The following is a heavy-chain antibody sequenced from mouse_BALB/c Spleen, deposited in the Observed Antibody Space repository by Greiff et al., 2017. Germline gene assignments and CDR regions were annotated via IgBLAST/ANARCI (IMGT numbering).Heavy chain of an antibody. CDR1: GFTFSDYY. Sequence: EVKLMESGGGLVKPGGSLKLSCAASGFTFSDYYMYWVRQTPEKRLEWVATISDGGSYTYYPDSVKGRFTISRDNAKNNLYLQMSSLKSEDTAMYYCARPYGNNYAMDYWGQGTSVTVSS. CDR3: ARPYGNNYAMDY. D-gene: IGHD2-1*01. CDR2: ISDGGSYT. V-gene: IGHV5-4*02. J-gene: IGHJ4*01.